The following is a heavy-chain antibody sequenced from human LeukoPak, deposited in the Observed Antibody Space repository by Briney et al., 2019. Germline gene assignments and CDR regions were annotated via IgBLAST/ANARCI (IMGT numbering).Heavy chain of an antibody. Sequence: SETLSLTCTVSGGSITSGTYYWSWIRQPAGKGLEWIGRIYTSGSTNYNPSLKSRVTISVDTSKNQFSLRLNSVTAADTAVYYCARSQYYYDSSGYYRWGQGTLVTVSS. CDR3: ARSQYYYDSSGYYR. D-gene: IGHD3-22*01. CDR1: GGSITSGTYY. V-gene: IGHV4-61*02. CDR2: IYTSGST. J-gene: IGHJ4*02.